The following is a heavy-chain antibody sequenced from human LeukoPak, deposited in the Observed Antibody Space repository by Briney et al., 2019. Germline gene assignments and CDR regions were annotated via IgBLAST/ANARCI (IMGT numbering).Heavy chain of an antibody. V-gene: IGHV4-59*01. Sequence: KPSETLSLTCTVSGGSISSYYWSWIRQPPGEGLEWIGYIYYSGSTNYNPSLKSRVTISVDTSKNQFSLKLSSVTAADTAVYYCARPAAQTPYDAFDIWGQGTMVTVSS. J-gene: IGHJ3*02. CDR1: GGSISSYY. D-gene: IGHD6-13*01. CDR3: ARPAAQTPYDAFDI. CDR2: IYYSGST.